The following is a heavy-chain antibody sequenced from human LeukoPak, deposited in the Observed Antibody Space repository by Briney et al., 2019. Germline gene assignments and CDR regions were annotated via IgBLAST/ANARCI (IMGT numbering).Heavy chain of an antibody. CDR3: ARVNAAVAGTDY. J-gene: IGHJ4*02. V-gene: IGHV3-21*01. CDR2: ISSSSRYI. Sequence: GGSLRLSCAASGFTFNSYRMNWARQAPGKGLEWVSSISSSSRYIYYADSVKDRFTISRDNAKNSLYLKMNSLRAEDTAVYYCARVNAAVAGTDYWGQGTLVTVSS. D-gene: IGHD6-19*01. CDR1: GFTFNSYR.